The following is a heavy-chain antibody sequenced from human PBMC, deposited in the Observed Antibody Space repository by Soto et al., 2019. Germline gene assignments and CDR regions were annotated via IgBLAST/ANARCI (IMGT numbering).Heavy chain of an antibody. CDR3: ARVQFGSGYRYAGDC. CDR1: GYTFTNYY. CDR2: INPSDSSA. D-gene: IGHD5-18*01. V-gene: IGHV1-46*01. Sequence: QVQLVQSGAEVKKPGASVKISCKASGYTFTNYYVQWVRQAPGQGLEWMGIINPSDSSATYAQKFRGRVTMTRDTSTSTVYMELSSLESEDTAVYYCARVQFGSGYRYAGDCWGQGTLVIVSS. J-gene: IGHJ4*02.